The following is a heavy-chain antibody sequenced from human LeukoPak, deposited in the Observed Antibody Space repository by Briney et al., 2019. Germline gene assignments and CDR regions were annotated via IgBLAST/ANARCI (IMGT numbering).Heavy chain of an antibody. CDR2: IWYDGSNK. D-gene: IGHD4-17*01. CDR1: GFSFSSYG. J-gene: IGHJ4*02. Sequence: QSGGSLRLSCAASGFSFSSYGMHWVRQAPGKGLEWVAVIWYDGSNKYYADSVKGRFTISRDNSRNTLFLQMNSLRAEDTAVYYCAKSGLDFGDLPSEYYLDFWGQGTLVTVSS. CDR3: AKSGLDFGDLPSEYYLDF. V-gene: IGHV3-33*06.